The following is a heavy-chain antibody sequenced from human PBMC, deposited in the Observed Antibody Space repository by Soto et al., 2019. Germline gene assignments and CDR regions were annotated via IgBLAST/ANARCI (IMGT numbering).Heavy chain of an antibody. CDR3: AKGSDYSNYNFDY. CDR2: IQSGGPT. J-gene: IGHJ4*02. CDR1: GFTVSSKY. Sequence: GGSLRLSCAASGFTVSSKYMSWLRQAPGKGLEWVSLIQSGGPTYYADSVKGRFTISRDTSENTLHLQMNSLRAEDTAVYYCAKGSDYSNYNFDYWGQGTLVTVSS. V-gene: IGHV3-66*01. D-gene: IGHD4-4*01.